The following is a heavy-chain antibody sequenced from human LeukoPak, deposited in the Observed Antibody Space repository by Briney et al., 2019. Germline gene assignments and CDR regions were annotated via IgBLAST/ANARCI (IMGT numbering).Heavy chain of an antibody. V-gene: IGHV3-21*01. CDR2: ISSSSSYI. Sequence: KSGGSLRLSCAASGFTFSSYSMNWVRQAPGKGLEWVSSISSSSSYIYYADSVKGRFTISRDNAKNSLYLQMNSLRAEDTAVYYCARDTAGEDYGDYFEMDVWGQGTTVTVSS. CDR3: ARDTAGEDYGDYFEMDV. J-gene: IGHJ6*02. CDR1: GFTFSSYS. D-gene: IGHD4-17*01.